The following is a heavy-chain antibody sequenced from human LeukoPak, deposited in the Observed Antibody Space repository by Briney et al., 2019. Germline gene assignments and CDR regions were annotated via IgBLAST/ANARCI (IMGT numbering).Heavy chain of an antibody. Sequence: PSETLSLTCTVSGGSVSSYYWSWIRQPPGKGLEWIGYTYYSGSTTYNPSLKSRVTISLDTSKNQFSLKLSSVTAADTAVYYCARDSDSSGWYFDYWGQGTLVTVSS. J-gene: IGHJ4*02. V-gene: IGHV4-59*02. CDR1: GGSVSSYY. CDR3: ARDSDSSGWYFDY. CDR2: TYYSGST. D-gene: IGHD6-19*01.